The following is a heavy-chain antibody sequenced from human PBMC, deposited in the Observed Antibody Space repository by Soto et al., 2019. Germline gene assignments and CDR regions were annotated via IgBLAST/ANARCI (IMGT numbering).Heavy chain of an antibody. J-gene: IGHJ5*02. V-gene: IGHV1-3*01. CDR2: INAGNGNT. CDR1: GYTFTSYA. CDR3: ARGTMVRGVIIPGNWFDP. D-gene: IGHD3-10*01. Sequence: ASVKVSCKASGYTFTSYAMHWVRQAPGQRLEWMGWINAGNGNTKYSQKFQGRVTITRDTSASTAYMELSSLRSEDTAVYYCARGTMVRGVIIPGNWFDPWGQGTLVTVSS.